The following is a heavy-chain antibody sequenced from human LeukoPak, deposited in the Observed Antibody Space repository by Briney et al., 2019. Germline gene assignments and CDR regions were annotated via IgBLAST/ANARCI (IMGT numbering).Heavy chain of an antibody. Sequence: SQTLSLTCTVSGGSIRNYYWSWIRQPPGKGLEWIGYIYYSESTNNNFSLKSRVTISLDTSKNQFSLKLSSVTAADTAVYYCARQRCLGSSCHFDYWGQGTLVTVSS. CDR3: ARQRCLGSSCHFDY. J-gene: IGHJ4*02. CDR1: GGSIRNYY. D-gene: IGHD6-13*01. V-gene: IGHV4-59*08. CDR2: IYYSEST.